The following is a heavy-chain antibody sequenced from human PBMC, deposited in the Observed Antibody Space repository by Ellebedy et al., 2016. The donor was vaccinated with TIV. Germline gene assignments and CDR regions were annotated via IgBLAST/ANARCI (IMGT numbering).Heavy chain of an antibody. J-gene: IGHJ6*02. CDR1: GFTFSSYS. Sequence: GGSLRLSXAASGFTFSSYSMNWVRQAPGKGLEWVSYISSSSSTIYYADSVKGRFTISRDNAKNSLYLQMNSLRAEDTAVYYCARDYYGSGSYSNYYYYYGMDVWGQGTTVTVSS. D-gene: IGHD3-10*01. CDR2: ISSSSSTI. V-gene: IGHV3-48*04. CDR3: ARDYYGSGSYSNYYYYYGMDV.